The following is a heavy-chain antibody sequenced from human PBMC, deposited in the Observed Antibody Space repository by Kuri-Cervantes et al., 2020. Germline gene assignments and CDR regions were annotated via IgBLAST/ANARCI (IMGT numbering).Heavy chain of an antibody. V-gene: IGHV4-38-2*01. Sequence: GSLRLSCSVSAYSISGAYSWGWIRQPPGKGLEWIGSIYHIANTYYNPSLRSRVTMSVDTSKNHFSLKLSSVTAADTAVYYCAVGPEGYCSGGSCYSGSPYNWFDPWGQGTLVTVSS. CDR2: IYHIANT. J-gene: IGHJ5*02. CDR1: AYSISGAYS. D-gene: IGHD2-15*01. CDR3: AVGPEGYCSGGSCYSGSPYNWFDP.